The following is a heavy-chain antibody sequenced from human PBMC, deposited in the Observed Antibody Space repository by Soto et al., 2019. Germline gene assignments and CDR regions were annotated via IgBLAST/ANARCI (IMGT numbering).Heavy chain of an antibody. D-gene: IGHD5-12*01. CDR2: ICGSTI. CDR1: GFAFSDYG. Sequence: EVQLVESGGGLVQPGGSLTLSCAASGFAFSDYGMMWVRQAPGTGLECISFICGSTIYYADSVKGRFTISRDNAKNSLFLQMNNLGAEDTAVYYCARDRGPMGSVDTMRDYWGQGILVTVSS. CDR3: ARDRGPMGSVDTMRDY. J-gene: IGHJ4*02. V-gene: IGHV3-48*01.